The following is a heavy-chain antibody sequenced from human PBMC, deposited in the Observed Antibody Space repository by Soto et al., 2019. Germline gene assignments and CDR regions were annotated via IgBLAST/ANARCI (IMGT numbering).Heavy chain of an antibody. CDR1: GGSISSNYYY. CDR2: IYYSGST. J-gene: IGHJ4*01. CDR3: ARRSHTNWPAY. V-gene: IGHV4-39*01. D-gene: IGHD2-8*01. Sequence: SETLSLTCTVSGGSISSNYYYWGWIRQPPGKGLEWIGSIYYSGSTYYNASLKSRVTISVDTSKNQFSLKVNSVTDADTAVYYCARRSHTNWPAYWGHGTQVTVSS.